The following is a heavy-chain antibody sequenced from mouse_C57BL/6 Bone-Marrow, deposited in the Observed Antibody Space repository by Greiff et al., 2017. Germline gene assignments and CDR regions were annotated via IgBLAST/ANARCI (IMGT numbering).Heavy chain of an antibody. V-gene: IGHV1-82*01. CDR2: IYPGDGDT. D-gene: IGHD1-1*01. CDR3: ARDAYYGSSYGWYFDV. Sequence: VQLQQSGPELVKPGASVKISCKASGYAFSSSWMNWVKQRPGKGLEWIGRIYPGDGDTNYNGKFKGKATLTADKSSSTAYMQLSSLTSEDSAVYFCARDAYYGSSYGWYFDVWGTGTTVTVSS. CDR1: GYAFSSSW. J-gene: IGHJ1*03.